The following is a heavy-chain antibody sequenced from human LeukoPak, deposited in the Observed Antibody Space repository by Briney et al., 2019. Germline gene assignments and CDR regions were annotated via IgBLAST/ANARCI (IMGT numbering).Heavy chain of an antibody. D-gene: IGHD3-10*01. Sequence: KASGTLSLTCAVSGGSISSSNWWSWVRPPPGKGLEWIGEIYHSGSTNYNPSLKSRVTISVDKSKNQFSLKLSSVTAADTAVYYCASKTYYYGLAGYWGQGTLVTVSS. J-gene: IGHJ4*02. CDR1: GGSISSSNW. CDR3: ASKTYYYGLAGY. CDR2: IYHSGST. V-gene: IGHV4-4*02.